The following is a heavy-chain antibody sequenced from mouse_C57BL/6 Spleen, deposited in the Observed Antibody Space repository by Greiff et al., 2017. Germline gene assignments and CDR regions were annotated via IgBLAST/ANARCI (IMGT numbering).Heavy chain of an antibody. CDR2: INPTNGGT. CDR3: ARGLGAY. Sequence: EVQLQQPGPELVKPGASVKLSCKASGYTFTDYNMHWVKQSPGQSLEWIGYINPTNGGTSYNQKFKGKATLTVNKSSSPAYMELRSLTSEDSAVYDCARGLGAYWGQGTMVTVSA. J-gene: IGHJ3*01. V-gene: IGHV1-22*01. D-gene: IGHD2-4*01. CDR1: GYTFTDYN.